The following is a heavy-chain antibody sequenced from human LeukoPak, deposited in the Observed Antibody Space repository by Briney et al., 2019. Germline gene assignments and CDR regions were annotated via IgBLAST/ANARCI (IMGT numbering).Heavy chain of an antibody. CDR1: GFTFDNYG. D-gene: IGHD3-10*01. J-gene: IGHJ5*01. V-gene: IGHV3-74*01. CDR3: TRAITYFYGSVTYDWFDS. Sequence: GGSLRLSCAASGFTFDNYGMHWVRHAPGKGLMWVARIKSDGSTIYADSVQGRFTISRDNAKNTVYLQMNSLRVDDTAIYYCTRAITYFYGSVTYDWFDSWGQGTRVTVSS. CDR2: IKSDGST.